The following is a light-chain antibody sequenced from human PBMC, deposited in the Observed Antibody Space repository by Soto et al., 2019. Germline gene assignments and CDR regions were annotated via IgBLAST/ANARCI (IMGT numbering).Light chain of an antibody. CDR1: QSVSSSY. CDR2: GAS. J-gene: IGKJ4*01. CDR3: QQYGNSPLS. V-gene: IGKV3-20*01. Sequence: EIVLTQSPATLSLSPGERATLSCRASQSVSSSYLAWYQQRPGQAPRLLIYGASNRAAGIPDRLTGSGSGTDFTVTISRLEPEDVAVYYCQQYGNSPLSFGGGTKVEIK.